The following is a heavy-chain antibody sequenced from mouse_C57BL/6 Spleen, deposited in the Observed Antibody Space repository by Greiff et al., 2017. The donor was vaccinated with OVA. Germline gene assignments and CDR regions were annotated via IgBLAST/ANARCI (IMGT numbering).Heavy chain of an antibody. CDR3: ATTVVAPFDY. CDR2: ISYSGST. D-gene: IGHD1-1*01. Sequence: EVMLVESGPGLAKPSQTLSLTCSVTGYSITSDYWNWFRKFPGNKLEYMGYISYSGSTYYNPSLKSRLFITRDTSKNQYYLQLNSVTTEDTATYYCATTVVAPFDYWGQGTTLTVSS. J-gene: IGHJ2*01. CDR1: GYSITSDY. V-gene: IGHV3-8*01.